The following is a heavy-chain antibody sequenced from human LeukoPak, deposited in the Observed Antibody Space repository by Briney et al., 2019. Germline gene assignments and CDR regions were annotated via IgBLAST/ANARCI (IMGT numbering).Heavy chain of an antibody. Sequence: GASVKVSCKASGYTFTGYYMHWVRQAPGQGLEWMGWINPNSGGTNYAQKFQGRVTMTRDTSISTAYMELSRLRSDDTAVHYCARGRAYDFWSGYYIGGNNWGQGTLVTVSS. J-gene: IGHJ4*02. V-gene: IGHV1-2*02. CDR1: GYTFTGYY. CDR3: ARGRAYDFWSGYYIGGNN. D-gene: IGHD3-3*01. CDR2: INPNSGGT.